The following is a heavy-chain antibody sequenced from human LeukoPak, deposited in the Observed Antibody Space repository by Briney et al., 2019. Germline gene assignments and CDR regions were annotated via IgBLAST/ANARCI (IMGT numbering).Heavy chain of an antibody. CDR1: AYTFTSYG. J-gene: IGHJ4*02. D-gene: IGHD5-18*01. Sequence: GASVKVSCKASAYTFTSYGIHWVRQAPGQGLEWTGWISANNGNTNYVQNLQGRVTMTTDTSTTTAYMELRSLRSDDTAVYYCARDNTPMVPSSPSYWGQGTLVTVSS. CDR2: ISANNGNT. CDR3: ARDNTPMVPSSPSY. V-gene: IGHV1-18*01.